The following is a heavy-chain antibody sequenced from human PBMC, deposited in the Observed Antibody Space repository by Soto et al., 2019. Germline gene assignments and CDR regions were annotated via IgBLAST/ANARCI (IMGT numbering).Heavy chain of an antibody. CDR2: IIPIFGIA. Sequence: GASVKVSCKASGGTFSRYSITWVRQAPGHGLEWIGRIIPIFGIASYAQKFKGRVTITADESTSTAYIELSSLRSDDTAVYYCAREDRDRETGLVPAAIDGMDVWGQGTTVTVSS. D-gene: IGHD2-2*01. V-gene: IGHV1-69*13. CDR3: AREDRDRETGLVPAAIDGMDV. CDR1: GGTFSRYS. J-gene: IGHJ6*02.